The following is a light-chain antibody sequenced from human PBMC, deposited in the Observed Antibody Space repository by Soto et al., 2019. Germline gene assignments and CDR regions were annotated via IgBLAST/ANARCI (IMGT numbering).Light chain of an antibody. CDR3: LQNNNYPLT. J-gene: IGKJ4*01. V-gene: IGKV1-6*01. Sequence: AIPMTQSPSSLSASVGDRVTVTCRASQDIRSDVGWYQQKPGQAPKVLMYAASRLHSGVPSRFSGSGSGTDFVLTISSLQPEDVATYYCLQNNNYPLTFGGGTKVEIK. CDR2: AAS. CDR1: QDIRSD.